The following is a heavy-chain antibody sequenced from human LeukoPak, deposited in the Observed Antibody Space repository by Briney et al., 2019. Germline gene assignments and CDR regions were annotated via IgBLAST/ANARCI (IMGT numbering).Heavy chain of an antibody. CDR2: INPNSGGT. Sequence: ASVKVSCKASGYTFTGYYMHWVRQAPGQGLEWMGWINPNSGGTNYAQKFQGRVTMTRDTSISTAYMELSRLRSDDTAVYYCARTGYRSSWPMGYWGQGTLVTVSS. CDR1: GYTFTGYY. V-gene: IGHV1-2*02. D-gene: IGHD6-13*01. J-gene: IGHJ4*02. CDR3: ARTGYRSSWPMGY.